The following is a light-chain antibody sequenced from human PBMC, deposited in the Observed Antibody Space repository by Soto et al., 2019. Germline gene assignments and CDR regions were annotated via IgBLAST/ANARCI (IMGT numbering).Light chain of an antibody. CDR2: GAS. V-gene: IGKV3-20*01. CDR3: QQYNKWPIT. J-gene: IGKJ5*01. CDR1: QSVSNNY. Sequence: EIVLTHSPGTLSLSPGERATLSFRASQSVSNNYLAWYQQKPGQAPRLLIYGASNRATGIPDRFSGSGSGTDFTLTISSLQSEDFAVYYCQQYNKWPITFGQGTRLEIK.